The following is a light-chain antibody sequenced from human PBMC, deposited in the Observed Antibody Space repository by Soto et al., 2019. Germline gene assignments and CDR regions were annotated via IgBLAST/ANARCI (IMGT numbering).Light chain of an antibody. CDR1: QSVRSN. CDR2: GAS. Sequence: EIVVSQSPATLSVSPAERATLSCRASQSVRSNLAWYQQKPGQAPRLLIYGASTRATGIPARFSGSGSGTEFTLTISSLQSEDFAVYYCHQYDNLPKTFGQGTRLEIK. J-gene: IGKJ5*01. CDR3: HQYDNLPKT. V-gene: IGKV3-15*01.